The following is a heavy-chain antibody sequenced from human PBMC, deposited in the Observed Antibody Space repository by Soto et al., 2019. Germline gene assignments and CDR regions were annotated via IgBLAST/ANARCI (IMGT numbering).Heavy chain of an antibody. J-gene: IGHJ4*02. CDR2: ISHSGSR. V-gene: IGHV4-34*02. CDR3: ARGLAYDRPITVAEPCDS. CDR1: GGSFSGYF. Sequence: QVQLQQWGAGLLKASETLSLTCVVSGGSFSGYFWTWIRQSPGRGLECIGEISHSGSRNYNPAFQSRVIISVDSSKNHVSLKLSSVTAADSATYFCARGLAYDRPITVAEPCDSWGQGTLVTVSS. D-gene: IGHD6-19*01.